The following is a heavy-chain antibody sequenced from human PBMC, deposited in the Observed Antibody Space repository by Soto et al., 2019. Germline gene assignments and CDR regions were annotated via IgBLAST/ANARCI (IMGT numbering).Heavy chain of an antibody. J-gene: IGHJ4*01. V-gene: IGHV3-30*18. CDR3: AKDRDRSWFFDE. Sequence: QIQLVESGGGVVQPGRSLRLSCTASGFTFSRNGMHWVRQAPGKGLEWVAVISHDRRNIYYADSVKGRFTIFRDNSKNTQYLKMDSLTAEDTAVYFCAKDRDRSWFFDEWGRGTLVTVSS. D-gene: IGHD6-13*01. CDR2: ISHDRRNI. CDR1: GFTFSRNG.